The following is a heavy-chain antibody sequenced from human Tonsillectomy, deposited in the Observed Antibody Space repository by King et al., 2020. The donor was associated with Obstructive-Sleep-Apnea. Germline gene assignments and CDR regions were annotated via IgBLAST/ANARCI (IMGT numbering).Heavy chain of an antibody. Sequence: VQLVESGGGLVQPGGSLRLSCAASGFTFSSYAMTWVRQAPGKGLEWVSAISDSGGSTYYADSVKGRFTISRDNSKNTLYLQMNSLRAEDTAVYYCAKFGRGYSGYNEYYFDYWGQGTLVTVSS. J-gene: IGHJ4*02. D-gene: IGHD5-12*01. CDR1: GFTFSSYA. CDR3: AKFGRGYSGYNEYYFDY. CDR2: ISDSGGST. V-gene: IGHV3-23*04.